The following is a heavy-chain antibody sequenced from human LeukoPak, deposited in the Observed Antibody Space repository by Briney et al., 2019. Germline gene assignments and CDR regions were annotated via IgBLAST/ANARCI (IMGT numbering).Heavy chain of an antibody. V-gene: IGHV3-23*01. CDR2: ISGSGGST. Sequence: GGSLRLSCAASGFTFSSYAMSWVRQAPGKGLEWVSAISGSGGSTYYADSVKGRFTISRDNCKNTLYLQMNSLRAEDTAVYYCAKDSFFLGYCSSTSCPRTQNKYGMDVWGQGTTVTVSS. CDR3: AKDSFFLGYCSSTSCPRTQNKYGMDV. CDR1: GFTFSSYA. D-gene: IGHD2-2*01. J-gene: IGHJ6*02.